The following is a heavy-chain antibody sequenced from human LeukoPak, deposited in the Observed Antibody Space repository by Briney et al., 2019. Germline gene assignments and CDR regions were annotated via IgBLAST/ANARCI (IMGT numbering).Heavy chain of an antibody. CDR2: IKQDGSEK. CDR1: GFTFSSYW. D-gene: IGHD6-19*01. CDR3: ARDRDWYSFDS. V-gene: IGHV3-7*03. J-gene: IGHJ4*02. Sequence: AGGSLRLSCTASGFTFSSYWMDWVRQAPGKGLEWVANIKQDGSEKYYVGSVKGRFTISRDNAKNSLYLQMNSLRAEDTAVYYCARDRDWYSFDSWGQGTLVTVSS.